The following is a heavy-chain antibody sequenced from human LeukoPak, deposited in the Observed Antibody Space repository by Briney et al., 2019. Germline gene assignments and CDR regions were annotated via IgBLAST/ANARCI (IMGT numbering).Heavy chain of an antibody. D-gene: IGHD2/OR15-2a*01. CDR1: GGSLSGYY. Sequence: SETLSLTCAVYGGSLSGYYWSWIRQPPGKGLEWLGEINHSGSTNYNPSLKRRVTISVDTSKNQFSLKLSSVTAADTAVYYCAGGRKIIVLAAVTYYYYYYMDVWGKGTTVTVSS. J-gene: IGHJ6*03. CDR2: INHSGST. V-gene: IGHV4-34*01. CDR3: AGGRKIIVLAAVTYYYYYYMDV.